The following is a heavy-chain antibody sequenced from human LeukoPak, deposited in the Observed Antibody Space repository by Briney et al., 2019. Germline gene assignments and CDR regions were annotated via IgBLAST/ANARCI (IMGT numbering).Heavy chain of an antibody. V-gene: IGHV3-74*01. D-gene: IGHD6-25*01. CDR3: ARSRYASSGDY. Sequence: GGSLRLSCAASGFTFSQYWMHWVRQAPGKGLVWVSGSDNDGSSTRYADSVRGRFTITRDNAKKTLYLQMNSLRAEDTAVYYCARSRYASSGDYWGPGTLVTVSS. CDR2: SDNDGSST. CDR1: GFTFSQYW. J-gene: IGHJ4*02.